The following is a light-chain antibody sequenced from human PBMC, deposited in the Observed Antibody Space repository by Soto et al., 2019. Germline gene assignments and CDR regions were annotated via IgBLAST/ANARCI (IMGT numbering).Light chain of an antibody. CDR3: AAWDDSVDGVL. J-gene: IGLJ2*01. Sequence: QSVLTQPPSASGTPGQSVSISCSGSISSIGDNTVNWYQQLPGTAPKLLIFNNDHRSSGVPDRFSGSKSGTSASLAISGLQSEDEADYYCAAWDDSVDGVLFGGGTKVTVL. CDR2: NND. V-gene: IGLV1-44*01. CDR1: ISSIGDNT.